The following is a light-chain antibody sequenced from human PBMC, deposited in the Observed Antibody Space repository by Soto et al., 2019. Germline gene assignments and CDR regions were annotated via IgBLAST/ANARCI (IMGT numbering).Light chain of an antibody. Sequence: EIVLTQSPATLSLSPGERATLSCRASQSVSSYLAWYQQKPGQAPRLLIYDASNRATGIPARFSGGGSGTDFTHTISSLEPEDFAVYYCQQRSDWPLTFGGGTKLEIK. V-gene: IGKV3-11*01. CDR1: QSVSSY. J-gene: IGKJ4*01. CDR3: QQRSDWPLT. CDR2: DAS.